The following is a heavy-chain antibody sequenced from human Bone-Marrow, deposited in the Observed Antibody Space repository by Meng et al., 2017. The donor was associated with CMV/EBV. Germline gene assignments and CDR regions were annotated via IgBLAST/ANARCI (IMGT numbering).Heavy chain of an antibody. CDR3: ARWGPGTYCSSTSCEYYYGMDV. CDR2: INPSGGST. D-gene: IGHD2-2*01. Sequence: ASVKVSCKASGGTFSSYTISWVRQAPGQGLEWMGIINPSGGSTSYAQKFQGRVTMTRDTSTSTVYMELSSLRSEDTAVYYCARWGPGTYCSSTSCEYYYGMDVWGQGTTVTVSS. V-gene: IGHV1-46*01. CDR1: GGTFSSYT. J-gene: IGHJ6*02.